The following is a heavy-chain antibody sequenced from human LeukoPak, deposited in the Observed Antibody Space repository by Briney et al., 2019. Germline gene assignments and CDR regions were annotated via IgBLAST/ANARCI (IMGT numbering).Heavy chain of an antibody. CDR3: ARSYDCGGDCFEAFDI. CDR2: IIPIFDTG. CDR1: GGTFSSYA. J-gene: IGHJ3*02. Sequence: GSSVKVSCKASGGTFSSYAISWVRQAPGQGLVWMGGIIPIFDTGNYTQKFQGRVTITADQSTSTAYMELSSLRSEDTAVYFCARSYDCGGDCFEAFDIWGQGTMVTVSS. V-gene: IGHV1-69*01. D-gene: IGHD2-21*02.